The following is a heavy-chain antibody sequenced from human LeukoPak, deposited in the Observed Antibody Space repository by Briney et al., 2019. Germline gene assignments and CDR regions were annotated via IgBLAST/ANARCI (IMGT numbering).Heavy chain of an antibody. J-gene: IGHJ6*02. D-gene: IGHD2-8*01. V-gene: IGHV3-30-3*02. Sequence: GGSLRLSCAVSGFTFSSYAMHWIRQAPDRGLEWVAVISYDGNNKFYADSVKGRFTISRDNSKNTLYLQMNSLRAEDTAVYYCAKTGYCTNGVCYNYAMDVWGQGTTVTVSS. CDR1: GFTFSSYA. CDR2: ISYDGNNK. CDR3: AKTGYCTNGVCYNYAMDV.